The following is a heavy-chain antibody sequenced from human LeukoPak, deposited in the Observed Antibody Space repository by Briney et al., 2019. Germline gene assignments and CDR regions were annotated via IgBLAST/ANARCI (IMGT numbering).Heavy chain of an antibody. CDR3: ARLVVTAPQNHYYMDV. Sequence: SETLSLTCNVSGGSFNGYYWTWIRQPPGKGLEWIAEINHIGTTNHNPSLKSRLSVSTDTSKNQFFLKLTSVTAADTALYYCARLVVTAPQNHYYMDVWGEGTTVTVSS. V-gene: IGHV4-34*01. CDR2: INHIGTT. D-gene: IGHD2-21*02. CDR1: GGSFNGYY. J-gene: IGHJ6*03.